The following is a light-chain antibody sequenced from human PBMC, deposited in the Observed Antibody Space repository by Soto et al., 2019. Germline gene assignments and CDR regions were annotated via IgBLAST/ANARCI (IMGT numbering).Light chain of an antibody. J-gene: IGKJ4*01. CDR2: DAS. CDR1: QSVSGF. V-gene: IGKV3-11*01. CDR3: QQHDDWLRLT. Sequence: IVLTQSPATLSLSPWEISTLSCRASQSVSGFLAWFQQKPGQAPRLLIYDASKRATGIPARFSGSGFGTDYTLTISSLEPEDFAVYFCQQHDDWLRLTFGRGTKVDIK.